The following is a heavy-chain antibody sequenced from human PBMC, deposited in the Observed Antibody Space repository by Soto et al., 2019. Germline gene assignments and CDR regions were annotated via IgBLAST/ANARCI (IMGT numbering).Heavy chain of an antibody. D-gene: IGHD5-12*01. Sequence: EVLLLESGGGLVQPGGSLRLSCAASGFTFNTFAMTWVRQAPGRGLEWVSRINKSGGSRYYADSVKGRFTVSRDNSNNTLYLQMNSLRAEDTAICFCAKGAEMPTIPFDYWGQGAQVTVSS. CDR1: GFTFNTFA. V-gene: IGHV3-23*01. J-gene: IGHJ4*02. CDR3: AKGAEMPTIPFDY. CDR2: INKSGGSR.